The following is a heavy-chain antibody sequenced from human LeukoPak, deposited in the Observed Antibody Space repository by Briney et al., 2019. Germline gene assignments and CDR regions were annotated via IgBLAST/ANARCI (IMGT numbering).Heavy chain of an antibody. V-gene: IGHV3-48*01. CDR3: ARGPSNRYCSSTSCYPPFFY. Sequence: PGGSLRLSCAASGFTFSSYSMNWVRQAPGKGLEWVSYISSSSSTIYHADSVKGRFTISRDNAKNSLYLQMNSLRAEDTAVYYCARGPSNRYCSSTSCYPPFFYWGQGTLVTVSS. CDR1: GFTFSSYS. D-gene: IGHD2-2*01. CDR2: ISSSSSTI. J-gene: IGHJ4*02.